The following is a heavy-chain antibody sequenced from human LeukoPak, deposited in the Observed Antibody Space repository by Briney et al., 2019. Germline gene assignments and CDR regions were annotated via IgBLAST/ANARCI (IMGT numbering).Heavy chain of an antibody. CDR2: IRYDVSNK. D-gene: IGHD3-10*01. V-gene: IGHV3-30*02. Sequence: PSGGSLRLSCAASGFTFSSYGMHWVGQAPGKGLEWVAFIRYDVSNKFYADSVKGRFTISRDNSKNTLYLQMNSLRAEDTAVYYCAQDSVYGPGSYYMYYYMDAWGKGTTVTISS. CDR1: GFTFSSYG. CDR3: AQDSVYGPGSYYMYYYMDA. J-gene: IGHJ6*03.